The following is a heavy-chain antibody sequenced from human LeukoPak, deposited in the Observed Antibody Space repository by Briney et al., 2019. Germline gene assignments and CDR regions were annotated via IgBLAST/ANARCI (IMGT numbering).Heavy chain of an antibody. D-gene: IGHD3-10*01. V-gene: IGHV4-38-2*02. CDR1: GYSISSGYY. J-gene: IGHJ2*01. Sequence: SETLSLTCTVSGYSISSGYYWGWIRQPPGKGLEWIGSIYHSGSTYYNPSLKSRVTISVDTSKNQFSLKLSSVTAADTAVYYCARGLLGMVPITMVRWHPWYFDLWGRGTLVTVSS. CDR3: ARGLLGMVPITMVRWHPWYFDL. CDR2: IYHSGST.